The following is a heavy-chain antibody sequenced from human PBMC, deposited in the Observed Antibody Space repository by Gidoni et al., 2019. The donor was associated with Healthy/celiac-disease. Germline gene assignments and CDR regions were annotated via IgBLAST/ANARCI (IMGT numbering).Heavy chain of an antibody. Sequence: EVQLVPSGAEVKKPGESLRISCTGSGYRFTSYWISWGRQMPGKGLAWLGRIDPSDSYTNYSPSFQGHVTISADKSISTAYLQWSSLKASDTAMYYCASASPSIAARGYYYYYYGMDVWGQGTTVTVSS. CDR2: IDPSDSYT. CDR1: GYRFTSYW. CDR3: ASASPSIAARGYYYYYYGMDV. J-gene: IGHJ6*02. V-gene: IGHV5-10-1*03. D-gene: IGHD6-6*01.